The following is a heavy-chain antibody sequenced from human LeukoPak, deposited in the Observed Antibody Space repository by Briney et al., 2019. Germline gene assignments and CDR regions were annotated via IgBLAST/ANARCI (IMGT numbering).Heavy chain of an antibody. D-gene: IGHD3-10*01. CDR3: ARVARGMVRSYYYGMDV. CDR2: ISSRSSTI. CDR1: GFTFSSYW. J-gene: IGHJ6*02. V-gene: IGHV3-48*02. Sequence: GGSLSLSCAAYGFTFSSYWMSWVRQAPGKGLEWVSYISSRSSTIYYADTVKGGVTISRDNAKNSLYLQMNSLRDEDTAVYYCARVARGMVRSYYYGMDVWGQGTTVTVSS.